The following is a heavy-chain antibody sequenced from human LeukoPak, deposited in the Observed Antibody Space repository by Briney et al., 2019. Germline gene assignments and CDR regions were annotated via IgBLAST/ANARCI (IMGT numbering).Heavy chain of an antibody. V-gene: IGHV1-69*13. Sequence: ASVKVSCKASGGTFSSYTINWVRQAPGQGLEWMGGIIPIFGSANHAQKFQGRVTITADESTSTAYMELSSLRSEDTAVYYCAAGTGFLTGYFAAFDIWGQGTMVTVSS. CDR1: GGTFSSYT. CDR2: IIPIFGSA. J-gene: IGHJ3*02. D-gene: IGHD3-9*01. CDR3: AAGTGFLTGYFAAFDI.